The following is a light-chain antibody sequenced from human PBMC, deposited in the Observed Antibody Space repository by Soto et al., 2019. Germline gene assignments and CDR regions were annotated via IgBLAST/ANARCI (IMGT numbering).Light chain of an antibody. CDR1: QSLSGT. CDR2: GAS. V-gene: IGKV3-11*01. Sequence: EIVLTQSPATRSWSPGERATLSCRASQSLSGTLAWFQHKPGQPPRLLIYGASNRATGIPARFSASGSGTDFTLTISSLEPEDFAVYYCQQRTLWPRTFGQGTKVEIK. J-gene: IGKJ1*01. CDR3: QQRTLWPRT.